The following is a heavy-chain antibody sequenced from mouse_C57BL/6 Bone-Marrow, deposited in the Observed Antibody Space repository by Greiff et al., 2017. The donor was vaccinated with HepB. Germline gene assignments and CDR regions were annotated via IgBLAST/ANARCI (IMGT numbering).Heavy chain of an antibody. V-gene: IGHV1-82*01. Sequence: VNVVESGPELVKPGASVKISCKASGYAFSSSWMNWVKQRPGKGLEWIGRIYPGDGDTNYNGKFKGKATLTADKSSSTAYMQLSSLTSEDSAVYFCAKFRGDSYWYYFDYWGQGTTLTVSS. CDR2: IYPGDGDT. CDR1: GYAFSSSW. J-gene: IGHJ2*01. CDR3: AKFRGDSYWYYFDY. D-gene: IGHD2-12*01.